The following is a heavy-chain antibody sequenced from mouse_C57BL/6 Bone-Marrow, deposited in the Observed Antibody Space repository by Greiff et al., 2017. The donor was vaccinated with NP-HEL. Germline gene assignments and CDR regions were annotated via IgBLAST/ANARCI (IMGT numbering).Heavy chain of an antibody. Sequence: QVQLQQSGPGLVAPSQSLSITCTVSGFSLTSYAISWVRQPPGKGLEWLGVIWTGGGTNYNSALKSRLSISKDNSKSQVFLKMNSLQTDDTARYYCARSYYYGSSYYAMDYWGQGTSVTVSS. D-gene: IGHD1-1*01. CDR2: IWTGGGT. CDR3: ARSYYYGSSYYAMDY. CDR1: GFSLTSYA. V-gene: IGHV2-9-1*01. J-gene: IGHJ4*01.